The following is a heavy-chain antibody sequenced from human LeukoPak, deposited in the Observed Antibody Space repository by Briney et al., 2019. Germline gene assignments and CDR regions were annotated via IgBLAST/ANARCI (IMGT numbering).Heavy chain of an antibody. V-gene: IGHV4-4*07. J-gene: IGHJ2*01. D-gene: IGHD4-17*01. Sequence: SETLSLTCTVSGGSISSYYWSWIRQPAGKGLEWIGRIYTSGSTNYNPSLKSRVTISVDTSKNQFSLKLSSVTAADTAVYYCARPPRPTARRRYWYFDLWGRGTLVTVSS. CDR2: IYTSGST. CDR3: ARPPRPTARRRYWYFDL. CDR1: GGSISSYY.